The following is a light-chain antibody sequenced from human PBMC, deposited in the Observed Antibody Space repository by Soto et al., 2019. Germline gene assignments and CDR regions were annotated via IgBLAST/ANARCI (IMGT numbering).Light chain of an antibody. J-gene: IGKJ5*01. Sequence: EIALTQSPGTLSLSPGERATLSCRASQGVGNKYLAWYQQRPGQAPSLLIYAASSRATGVPDRFSGSGSGTDFTLSICLLVPEDFAVYYCQQYTNAHGITFGQGTRLEIK. CDR3: QQYTNAHGIT. V-gene: IGKV3-20*01. CDR2: AAS. CDR1: QGVGNKY.